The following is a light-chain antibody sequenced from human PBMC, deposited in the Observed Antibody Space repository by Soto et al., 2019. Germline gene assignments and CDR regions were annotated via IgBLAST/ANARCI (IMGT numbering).Light chain of an antibody. CDR1: SSDVGKYNL. J-gene: IGLJ3*02. V-gene: IGLV2-23*02. Sequence: QSALTQPASVTGSPGQSITISCTGTSSDVGKYNLVSWYQQNPGKAPKLMIYEVTKRPSGVSNRFSGSKSGNTAFLTISGLQAEDEADYYCCSDAGSSTWVFGGGTQLTVL. CDR2: EVT. CDR3: CSDAGSSTWV.